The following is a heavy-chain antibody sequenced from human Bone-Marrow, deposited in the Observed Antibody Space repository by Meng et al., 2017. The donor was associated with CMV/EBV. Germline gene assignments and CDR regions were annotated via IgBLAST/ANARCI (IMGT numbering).Heavy chain of an antibody. V-gene: IGHV3-23*01. CDR1: GFTFSSYA. Sequence: GESLKISCAASGFTFSSYAMSWVRQAPGKGLEWVSAISGSGGTTYHADSVKGRFTISRDNAKNSLYLQMNSLRAEDTAVYYCARDFGSSFDYWGQGTLVTVSS. J-gene: IGHJ4*02. CDR2: ISGSGGTT. D-gene: IGHD6-6*01. CDR3: ARDFGSSFDY.